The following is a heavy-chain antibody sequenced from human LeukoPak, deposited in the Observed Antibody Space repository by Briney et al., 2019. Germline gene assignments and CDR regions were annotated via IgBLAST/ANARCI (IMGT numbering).Heavy chain of an antibody. CDR1: GYTFTGYY. J-gene: IGHJ3*02. Sequence: ASVKVSCKASGYTFTGYYMHWVRQAPGQGLEWMGWINPNSGGTNYAQKFQGWVTMTRDTSISTVYMELSRLRSDDTAVYYCARERGFCSSSSCYTSDAFDIWGQGTMVTVSS. CDR3: ARERGFCSSSSCYTSDAFDI. CDR2: INPNSGGT. V-gene: IGHV1-2*04. D-gene: IGHD2-2*02.